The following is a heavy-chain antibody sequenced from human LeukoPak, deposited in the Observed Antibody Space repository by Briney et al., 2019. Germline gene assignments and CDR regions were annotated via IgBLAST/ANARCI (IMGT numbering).Heavy chain of an antibody. J-gene: IGHJ6*03. D-gene: IGHD3-3*01. Sequence: GGSLRLSCAASGFTFSSYWMHWVRQAPGKGLVWVSRINSDGSSTNYADSAKGRFTISRDNAKNTLYLQMNSLRAEDTAVYYCARGDYDFWSGYPYYYYYMDVWGKGTTVSVPS. CDR2: INSDGSST. CDR3: ARGDYDFWSGYPYYYYYMDV. CDR1: GFTFSSYW. V-gene: IGHV3-74*01.